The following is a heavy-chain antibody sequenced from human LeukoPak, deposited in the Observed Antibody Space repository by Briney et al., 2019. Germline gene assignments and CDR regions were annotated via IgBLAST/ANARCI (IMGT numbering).Heavy chain of an antibody. CDR2: IYQSGST. CDR1: GYSISSGYY. V-gene: IGHV4-38-2*02. J-gene: IGHJ6*03. CDR3: ARGSYYYYMDV. Sequence: SETLSLTCTVSGYSISSGYYWGWIRQPPGKGLEWIGTIYQSGSTYYNPSLKSRVTISVDTSKNQFSLKLNSVTAADTAVYYCARGSYYYYMDVWGKGTTVTVSS.